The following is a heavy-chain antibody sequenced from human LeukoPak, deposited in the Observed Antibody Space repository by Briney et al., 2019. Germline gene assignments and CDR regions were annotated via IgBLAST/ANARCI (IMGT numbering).Heavy chain of an antibody. J-gene: IGHJ4*02. CDR1: GGSISSSSYY. V-gene: IGHV4-39*07. CDR2: IYYSGST. Sequence: PSETLSLTCTVSGGSISSSSYYWGWIRQPPGKGLEWIGSIYYSGSTYYNPSLKSRVTISVDKSKNQFSLKLSSVTAADTAVYYCARTDTAMVTVDYWGQGTLVTVSS. D-gene: IGHD5-18*01. CDR3: ARTDTAMVTVDY.